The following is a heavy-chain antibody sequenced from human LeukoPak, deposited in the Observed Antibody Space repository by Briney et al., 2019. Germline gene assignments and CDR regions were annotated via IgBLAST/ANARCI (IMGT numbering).Heavy chain of an antibody. V-gene: IGHV4-59*01. CDR3: ARDQGLRLGELSLVWFDP. J-gene: IGHJ5*02. Sequence: SETLSLTSTVSGGSISSYYWSWIRQPPGRGLEWIGYIYYSGSTNYNPSLKSRVTISVDTSKNQFSLKLSSVTSADTAVYYCARDQGLRLGELSLVWFDPWGQGTLVTVSS. D-gene: IGHD3-16*02. CDR1: GGSISSYY. CDR2: IYYSGST.